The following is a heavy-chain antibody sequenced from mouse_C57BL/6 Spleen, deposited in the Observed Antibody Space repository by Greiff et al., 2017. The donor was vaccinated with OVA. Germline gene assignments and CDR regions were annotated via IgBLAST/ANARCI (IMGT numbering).Heavy chain of an antibody. V-gene: IGHV1-54*01. Sequence: QVQLQQSGAELVRPGTSVKVSCKASGYSFTNYLIEWLKQRPGQGLEWIGVINPGSGGTNYNEKFKGKATLTADKSSSTAYMQLSSLPSEDSEVYFCERRRGDGYYDDWGQGTTLTVSS. CDR1: GYSFTNYL. D-gene: IGHD2-3*01. CDR3: ERRRGDGYYDD. J-gene: IGHJ2*01. CDR2: INPGSGGT.